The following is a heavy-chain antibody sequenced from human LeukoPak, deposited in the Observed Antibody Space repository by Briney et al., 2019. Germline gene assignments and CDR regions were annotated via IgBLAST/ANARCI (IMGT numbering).Heavy chain of an antibody. V-gene: IGHV1-2*02. J-gene: IGHJ6*03. CDR1: GYTFTGYY. D-gene: IGHD1-26*01. Sequence: GASVKVSCKASGYTFTGYYMHWVRQAPGQGLEWMGCINPNSGGTNYAQKFQGRVTMTRDTSISTAYMELSRLRSDDTAVYYCAKGSIVGATSYYYLDVWGTGTTVTVSS. CDR3: AKGSIVGATSYYYLDV. CDR2: INPNSGGT.